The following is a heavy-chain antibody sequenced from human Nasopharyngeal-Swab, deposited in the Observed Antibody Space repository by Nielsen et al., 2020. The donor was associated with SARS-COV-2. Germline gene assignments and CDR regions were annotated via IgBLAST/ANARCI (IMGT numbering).Heavy chain of an antibody. D-gene: IGHD3-22*01. CDR2: ISYDGSNK. J-gene: IGHJ4*02. CDR3: ARGGGGYYDSSGYYFIDY. V-gene: IGHV3-30*03. Sequence: GESLKISCAASGFTFSSYSMNWVRQAPGKGLEWVAVISYDGSNKYYADSVKGRFTISRDNSKNTLYLQMNSLRAEDTAVYYCARGGGGYYDSSGYYFIDYWGQGTLVTVSS. CDR1: GFTFSSYS.